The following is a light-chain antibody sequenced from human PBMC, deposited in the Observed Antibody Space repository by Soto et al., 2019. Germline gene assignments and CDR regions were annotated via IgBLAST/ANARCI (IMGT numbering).Light chain of an antibody. CDR2: GAS. Sequence: DIQMTQSPSSLSASVGYRVTITCRASQTVGTFLNWYQRRPGKAPKVLIYGASTLQSRVTDPLSGSGSGTEFTPTITNFPPEDSATHYCQQNLRHLLSFAGGTKVDIK. V-gene: IGKV1-39*01. CDR1: QTVGTF. J-gene: IGKJ4*01. CDR3: QQNLRHLLS.